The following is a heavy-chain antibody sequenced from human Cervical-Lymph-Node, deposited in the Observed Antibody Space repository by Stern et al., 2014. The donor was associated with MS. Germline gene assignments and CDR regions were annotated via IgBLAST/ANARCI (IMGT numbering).Heavy chain of an antibody. CDR1: GGYVSSGSYY. D-gene: IGHD1-26*01. CDR3: ARDSTYGMDV. Sequence: QVQLQESGPGLVKPSETLSLTCTVSGGYVSSGSYYWSWIRQPPGKGLEWIGYIYYSGSTNYNPSLKSRVTISVDTSKNQFSLKLSSVTAADTAVYYCARDSTYGMDVWGQGTTVTVSS. V-gene: IGHV4-61*01. J-gene: IGHJ6*02. CDR2: IYYSGST.